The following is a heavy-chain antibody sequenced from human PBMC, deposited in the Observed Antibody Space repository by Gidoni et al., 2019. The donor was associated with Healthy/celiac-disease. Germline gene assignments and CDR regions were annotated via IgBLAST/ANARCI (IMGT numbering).Heavy chain of an antibody. CDR1: GFTFSHYS. CDR2: ISSSSSTI. Sequence: EVQLVESGGGLVQPGGSLRLSCAASGFTFSHYSMNWVRQAPGKGLEWVSYISSSSSTIYYADSVKGRFTISRDNAKNSLYLQMNSLRDEDTAVYYCAGTPSALPQFSHLHNWFDPWGQGTLVTVSS. J-gene: IGHJ5*02. CDR3: AGTPSALPQFSHLHNWFDP. D-gene: IGHD1-1*01. V-gene: IGHV3-48*02.